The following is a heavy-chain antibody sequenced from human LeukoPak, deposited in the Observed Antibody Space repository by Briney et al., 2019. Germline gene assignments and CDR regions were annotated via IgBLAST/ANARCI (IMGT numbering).Heavy chain of an antibody. Sequence: GGSLRLFCAASGFTFSSYAMSWVRQAPGKGLEWVSGISGSGGSTYYADSVKGRFTISRDYSKNTLSLQMNSLRAEDTALYYCARGKGIAVSSFDYWGQGTLVTVSS. J-gene: IGHJ4*02. CDR3: ARGKGIAVSSFDY. V-gene: IGHV3-23*01. CDR1: GFTFSSYA. D-gene: IGHD6-19*01. CDR2: ISGSGGST.